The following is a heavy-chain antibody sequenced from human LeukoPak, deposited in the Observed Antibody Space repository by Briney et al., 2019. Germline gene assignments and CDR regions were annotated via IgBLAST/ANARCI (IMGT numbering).Heavy chain of an antibody. Sequence: GGSLRLSCAASGFXFSSYGIHWVRQAPGKGLEWVAVISYDGSNKYYADSVKGRFTISRDNSKNTLYLQMNSLRAEDTAVYYCAKDYSSSGPGWGQGTLVTVSS. CDR2: ISYDGSNK. V-gene: IGHV3-30*18. J-gene: IGHJ4*02. CDR1: GFXFSSYG. CDR3: AKDYSSSGPG. D-gene: IGHD6-6*01.